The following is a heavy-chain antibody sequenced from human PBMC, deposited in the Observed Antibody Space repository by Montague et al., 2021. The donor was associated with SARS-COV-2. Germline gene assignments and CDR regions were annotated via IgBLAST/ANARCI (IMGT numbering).Heavy chain of an antibody. CDR2: IYASAGT. CDR3: ARGVVAAPPVVDY. Sequence: SETLSLTCSVSGEPISGFFCNWIRQPAAKGLELIWRIYASAGTASNPSLYSRVTMSVYTSTTQFSLSLNSVTDTDTAMYFCARGVVAAPPVVDYWGRGALGTVSS. J-gene: IGHJ4*02. V-gene: IGHV4-4*07. CDR1: GEPISGFF. D-gene: IGHD2-15*01.